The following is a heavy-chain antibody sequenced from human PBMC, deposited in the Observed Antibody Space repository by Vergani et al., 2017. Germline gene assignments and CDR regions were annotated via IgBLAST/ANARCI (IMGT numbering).Heavy chain of an antibody. CDR1: GFSFRNAW. CDR3: TTDPRYCGDGSCYWLRDHHYYGMDV. J-gene: IGHJ6*02. D-gene: IGHD2-21*01. V-gene: IGHV3-15*07. CDR2: IKSTFDRGTT. Sequence: EVQLVESGGGIVKPGGSLRLSCVASGFSFRNAWMNWVRRTPGKGLEWFGRIKSTFDRGTTDYAAAVKGRFTISRDYSKNTLFLQMNGLKTEDIGVYYCTTDPRYCGDGSCYWLRDHHYYGMDVSVQGTTVTDSS.